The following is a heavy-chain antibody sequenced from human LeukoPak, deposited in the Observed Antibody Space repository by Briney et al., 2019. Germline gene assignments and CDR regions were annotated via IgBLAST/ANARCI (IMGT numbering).Heavy chain of an antibody. D-gene: IGHD6-13*01. CDR3: ARAAKSSGWFFDY. V-gene: IGHV4-34*01. CDR1: GGSFSGFY. CDR2: INHSGST. J-gene: IGHJ4*01. Sequence: SETLSLTCALYGGSFSGFYWSWVRQPPGKGLEWIGEINHSGSTNYNPSLKRRVSISVDTSKNQLSLNLRSVTAADAAVYSCARAAKSSGWFFDYWGQRTLVTVSS.